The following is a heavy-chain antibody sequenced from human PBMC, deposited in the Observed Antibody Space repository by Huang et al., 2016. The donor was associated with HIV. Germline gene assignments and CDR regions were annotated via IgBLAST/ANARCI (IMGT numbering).Heavy chain of an antibody. CDR3: ARDRKYDNAWYWFDP. Sequence: QVQLVQSGAEVKKPGSSVRVSCEASGGTFSSYAINWVRQAPGQGLEWMGWIIPIVGKPNDAQKFQGRVTITADESTSTAYMELSSLRSDDTAVYYCARDRKYDNAWYWFDPWGQGTLVTVSS. D-gene: IGHD1-1*01. V-gene: IGHV1-69*01. CDR1: GGTFSSYA. J-gene: IGHJ5*02. CDR2: IIPIVGKP.